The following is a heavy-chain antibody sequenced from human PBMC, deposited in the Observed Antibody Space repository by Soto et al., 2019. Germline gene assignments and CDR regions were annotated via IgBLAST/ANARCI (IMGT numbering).Heavy chain of an antibody. CDR2: INAGNGNT. J-gene: IGHJ5*02. CDR1: GYTFTSYA. V-gene: IGHV1-3*01. D-gene: IGHD6-13*01. Sequence: ASVKVSCKASGYTFTSYAMHWVRQAPGQRLEWMGWINAGNGNTKYSQKFQGRVTITRDTSASTAYMELSSLRSEDTAVYYCARGAAAGNPYNWFDPWGQGTLVTVSS. CDR3: ARGAAAGNPYNWFDP.